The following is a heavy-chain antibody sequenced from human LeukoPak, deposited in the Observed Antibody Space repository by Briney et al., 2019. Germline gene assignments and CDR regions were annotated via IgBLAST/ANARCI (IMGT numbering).Heavy chain of an antibody. CDR1: GFTFSGYS. CDR2: INSPSSTI. J-gene: IGHJ4*02. D-gene: IGHD6-13*01. Sequence: GGSLRLSCVASGFTFSGYSLNWVRQAPGKGLEWLSYINSPSSTIYYADSVRGRFTSSRDNAKNSVYLQMNSLRAEDTAVYYCARYYGSWSADYWGQGTLVTVSS. CDR3: ARYYGSWSADY. V-gene: IGHV3-48*04.